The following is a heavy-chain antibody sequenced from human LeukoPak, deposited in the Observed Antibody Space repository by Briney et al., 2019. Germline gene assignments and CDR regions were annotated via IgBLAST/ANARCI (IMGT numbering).Heavy chain of an antibody. J-gene: IGHJ6*03. Sequence: PGGSLRLSCAASGFTFSSYAMSWVRQAPGKGLEWVSAISASGDSTYYADSVKGRFTISRDNSKNTLYLQMNSLRAEDTAVYYCAKMGPGSGSTYYMDVWGKGTTVTVSS. CDR2: ISASGDST. V-gene: IGHV3-23*01. CDR1: GFTFSSYA. CDR3: AKMGPGSGSTYYMDV. D-gene: IGHD3-22*01.